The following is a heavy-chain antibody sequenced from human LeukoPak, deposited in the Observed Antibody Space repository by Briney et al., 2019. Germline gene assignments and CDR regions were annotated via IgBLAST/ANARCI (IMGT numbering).Heavy chain of an antibody. J-gene: IGHJ4*02. V-gene: IGHV3-23*01. CDR2: ISGSGGST. CDR3: ANVGSTAYYYDISGYFPSDFDN. D-gene: IGHD3-22*01. Sequence: GGSLRPSCAASGFTFSTYAMSWVRQAPGKGLEWVSAISGSGGSTYYADSVKGRFTISRDNSKNTLYLQMNSLRAEDTAVYYCANVGSTAYYYDISGYFPSDFDNRGQRTLVTVPS. CDR1: GFTFSTYA.